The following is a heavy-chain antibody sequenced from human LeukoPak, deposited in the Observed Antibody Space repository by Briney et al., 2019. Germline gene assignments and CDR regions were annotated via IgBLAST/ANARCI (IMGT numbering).Heavy chain of an antibody. V-gene: IGHV3-30*02. CDR3: AKGPHDYGSGSFVDY. Sequence: GGSLRLSCAASGFTFSSYGMHWVRQAPGKGLEWVAFIRYDGSNKYYADSVKGRFTISRDNSKNTLYLQMNSLRAEDTAVYYCAKGPHDYGSGSFVDYWGQGTLVTVSS. D-gene: IGHD3-10*01. CDR2: IRYDGSNK. J-gene: IGHJ4*02. CDR1: GFTFSSYG.